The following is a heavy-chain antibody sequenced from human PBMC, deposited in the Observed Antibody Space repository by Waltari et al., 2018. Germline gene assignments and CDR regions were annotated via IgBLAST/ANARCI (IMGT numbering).Heavy chain of an antibody. D-gene: IGHD3-22*01. Sequence: QVQXQQXXAGLXKPSEIXSLTCAFYGXSFSCYYWGWIRQPPGKGLEWFGEINXSGSAXYNPSLKSRVXMSVDTSKIQFSLKLHSXTAADTAVXYXGRXGGYDNSALMGXWGQGTLVTVSS. J-gene: IGHJ4*02. CDR3: GRXGGYDNSALMGX. V-gene: IGHV4-34*01. CDR2: INXSGSA. CDR1: GXSFSCYY.